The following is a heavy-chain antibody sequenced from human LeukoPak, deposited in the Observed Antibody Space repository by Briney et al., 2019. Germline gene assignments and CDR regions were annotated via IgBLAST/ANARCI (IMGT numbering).Heavy chain of an antibody. CDR1: GGSFSGYY. Sequence: SETLSLTCAVYGGSFSGYYWSWIRQPPGKGLEWIGEINHSGSTNYNPSLKSRVTISVDTSKNQFSLKLSSVTAADTAVYYCARGLRPIAVAGTRSPDYWGQGTLVTVSS. V-gene: IGHV4-34*01. CDR3: ARGLRPIAVAGTRSPDY. J-gene: IGHJ4*02. CDR2: INHSGST. D-gene: IGHD6-19*01.